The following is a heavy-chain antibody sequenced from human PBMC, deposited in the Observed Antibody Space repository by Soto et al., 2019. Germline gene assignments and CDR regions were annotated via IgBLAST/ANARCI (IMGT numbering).Heavy chain of an antibody. CDR2: ISWNGGSI. CDR3: AKDRDTAMVRGYFDY. Sequence: EVQLVESGGGLVQPGRSLRLSCAASGFTFDDYAMHWVRQAPGKGLEWVSGISWNGGSIGYADSVKGGFTISRDNAKNSLYLQMNSLRAEDTALYYCAKDRDTAMVRGYFDYWGQGTLVTVSS. J-gene: IGHJ4*02. D-gene: IGHD5-18*01. V-gene: IGHV3-9*01. CDR1: GFTFDDYA.